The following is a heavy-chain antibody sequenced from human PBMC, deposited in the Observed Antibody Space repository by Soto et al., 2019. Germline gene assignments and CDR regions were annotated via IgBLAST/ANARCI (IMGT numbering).Heavy chain of an antibody. CDR3: ARDLNKWASNAQLSTAGMDV. CDR2: ISSSSTYI. J-gene: IGHJ6*02. D-gene: IGHD2-2*01. Sequence: EVQLVESGGGLVQPGGSLRLSCAASGFTFNTYNMNWVRQAPGKGLEWVSSISSSSTYIFYADSVRGRFTITRDNAENSLYLQMSSLRAEDTAVYYCARDLNKWASNAQLSTAGMDVWGQGTTVTVSS. CDR1: GFTFNTYN. V-gene: IGHV3-21*02.